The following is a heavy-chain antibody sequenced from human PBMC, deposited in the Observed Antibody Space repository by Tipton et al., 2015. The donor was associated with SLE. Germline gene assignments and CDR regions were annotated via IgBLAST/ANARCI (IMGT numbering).Heavy chain of an antibody. CDR1: GFTFSNYW. CDR3: TRAGPIGFGY. Sequence: AVSGFTFSNYWMTWVRQAPGKGLEWVATIKQDGSENHYVDSVKGRFTISRDNAKNSLYLQMNSLGDDDTAVYYCTRAGPIGFGYWGQGTLVTVSS. J-gene: IGHJ4*02. V-gene: IGHV3-7*01. D-gene: IGHD5-24*01. CDR2: IKQDGSEN.